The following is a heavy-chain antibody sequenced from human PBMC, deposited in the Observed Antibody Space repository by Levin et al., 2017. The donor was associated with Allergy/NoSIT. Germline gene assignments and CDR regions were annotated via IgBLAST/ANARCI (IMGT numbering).Heavy chain of an antibody. D-gene: IGHD5-18*01. CDR3: ARVRGYSYGYGWFDP. CDR2: IYYSGST. CDR1: GGSIRNGDYH. J-gene: IGHJ5*02. V-gene: IGHV4-30-4*01. Sequence: PSETLSLTCTVSGGSIRNGDYHWNWIRQPPGKGLEWIGYIYYSGSTNYNPSLKSRVAISIDTSKNQFSLKLSSVTAADTAVYYCARVRGYSYGYGWFDPWGQGTLVTVSS.